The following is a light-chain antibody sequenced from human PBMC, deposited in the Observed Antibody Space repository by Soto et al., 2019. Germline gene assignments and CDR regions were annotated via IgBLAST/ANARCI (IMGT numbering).Light chain of an antibody. CDR1: QSVSNN. CDR3: QQYYNWPLT. J-gene: IGKJ1*01. Sequence: EIVMTQSPAALSVSAGDGSTLSCMASQSVSNNLAWYHQKPGQAPRVLIYGASIRATGVPARFSGSGSGTEFTLTISSLQSEDFALFYCQQYYNWPLTFGQGTKVDIK. V-gene: IGKV3-15*01. CDR2: GAS.